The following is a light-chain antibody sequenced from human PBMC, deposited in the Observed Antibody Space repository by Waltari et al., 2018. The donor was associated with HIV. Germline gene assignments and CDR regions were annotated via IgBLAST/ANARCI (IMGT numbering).Light chain of an antibody. Sequence: DIVMTQSPGTLSLSPGERATLSCRASQILSTSQLAWYQQRPGQPPRLLIYGASSRATGIPDRFSGSGSGTDFTLTISRLEPEDFALYYCHQYDTSPPTFGQGTKVEIK. J-gene: IGKJ1*01. V-gene: IGKV3-20*01. CDR3: HQYDTSPPT. CDR1: QILSTSQ. CDR2: GAS.